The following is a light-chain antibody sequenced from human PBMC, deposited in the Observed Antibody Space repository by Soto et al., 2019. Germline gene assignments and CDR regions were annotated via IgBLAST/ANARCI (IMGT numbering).Light chain of an antibody. Sequence: EIVMTHSPATLSVPPGERATLSCRASQSVSSNLAWYQQKPGQAPRLLIYGASSRATGIPDRFSGSGSGTDFTLTISSLEPEDFAVYYCQQRSNWPLITFGQGTRLEIK. CDR1: QSVSSN. J-gene: IGKJ5*01. V-gene: IGKV3-11*01. CDR3: QQRSNWPLIT. CDR2: GAS.